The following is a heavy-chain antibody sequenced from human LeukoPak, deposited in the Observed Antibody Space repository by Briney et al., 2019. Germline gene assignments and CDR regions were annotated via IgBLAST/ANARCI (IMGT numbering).Heavy chain of an antibody. Sequence: SQTLSLTCAISGDSVSSNSAAWNWIRQSPSRGLEWLGRTYYRSKWYYEYTVSVKSRITINPDTSKNQFSLQLNSVTPEDTALYYCARVKILWFGELPYYYYGLDVWGQGTTVTVSS. J-gene: IGHJ6*02. D-gene: IGHD3-10*01. CDR1: GDSVSSNSAA. CDR2: TYYRSKWYY. CDR3: ARVKILWFGELPYYYYGLDV. V-gene: IGHV6-1*01.